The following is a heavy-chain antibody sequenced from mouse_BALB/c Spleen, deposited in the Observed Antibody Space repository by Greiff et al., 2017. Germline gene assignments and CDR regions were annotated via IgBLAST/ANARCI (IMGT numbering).Heavy chain of an antibody. CDR2: IWAGGST. J-gene: IGHJ4*01. CDR1: GFSLTSYG. CDR3: ARVIYYGNPYYAMDY. Sequence: VQLVESGPGLVAPSQSLSITCTVSGFSLTSYGVHWVRQPPGKGLEWLGVIWAGGSTNYNSALMSRLSISKDNSKSQVFLKMNSLQTDDTAMYYCARVIYYGNPYYAMDYWGQGTSVTVSS. D-gene: IGHD2-1*01. V-gene: IGHV2-9*02.